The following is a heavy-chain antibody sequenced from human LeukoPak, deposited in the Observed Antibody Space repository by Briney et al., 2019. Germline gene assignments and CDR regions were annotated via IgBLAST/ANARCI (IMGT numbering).Heavy chain of an antibody. V-gene: IGHV3-30*02. Sequence: GGFLRLSCAASGFTFSSYGMHWVRQAPGKGLEWVAFIRYDGSNKYYADSVKGRFTISRDNSKNTLYLQMNNLRAEDTAVYYCAKVTESRSYYEFWSGEDNYYYMDVWGKGTTVTVSS. CDR2: IRYDGSNK. J-gene: IGHJ6*03. D-gene: IGHD3-3*01. CDR3: AKVTESRSYYEFWSGEDNYYYMDV. CDR1: GFTFSSYG.